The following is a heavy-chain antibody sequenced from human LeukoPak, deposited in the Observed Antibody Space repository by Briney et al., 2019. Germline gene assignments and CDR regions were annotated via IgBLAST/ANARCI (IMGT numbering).Heavy chain of an antibody. CDR3: ALRRGGCSGGTCYQYFDY. D-gene: IGHD2-15*01. V-gene: IGHV3-48*04. CDR2: IGSRSTTI. J-gene: IGHJ4*02. Sequence: PGGSLRLSCAASGFTFSSYSINWVRQAPGKGLEWVSYIGSRSTTIYYADSVKGRFTISRDNAKNSLYLQMDSLGAEDTAVYYCALRRGGCSGGTCYQYFDYWGQGTLVTVSS. CDR1: GFTFSSYS.